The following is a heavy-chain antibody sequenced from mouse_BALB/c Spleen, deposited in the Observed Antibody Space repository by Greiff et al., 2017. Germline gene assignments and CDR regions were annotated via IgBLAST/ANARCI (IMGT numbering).Heavy chain of an antibody. CDR2: IDPANGNT. CDR1: GFNIKDTY. Sequence: DVKLQESGAELVKPGASVKLSCTASGFNIKDTYMHWVKQRPEQGLEWIGRIDPANGNTKYDPKFQGKATITADTSSNTAYLQLSSLTSEDTAVYYCARIYDGYSYFDYWGQGTTLTVSS. J-gene: IGHJ2*01. V-gene: IGHV14-3*02. D-gene: IGHD2-3*01. CDR3: ARIYDGYSYFDY.